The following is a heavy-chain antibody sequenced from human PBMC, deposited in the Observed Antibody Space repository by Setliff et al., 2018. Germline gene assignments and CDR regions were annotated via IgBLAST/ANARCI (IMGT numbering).Heavy chain of an antibody. V-gene: IGHV4-30-4*08. J-gene: IGHJ4*02. D-gene: IGHD3-22*01. CDR2: IYYSGRT. CDR1: GGSISSGDYY. CDR3: ARANTGYDSSGYYSGDVDY. Sequence: PSETLSLTCTVSGGSISSGDYYWSWIRQPPGKGLEWIGYIYYSGRTYYNPSLKSRVTISVDTSKNQFSLKLSSVTAADTAVYYCARANTGYDSSGYYSGDVDYWGQGTLVTVSS.